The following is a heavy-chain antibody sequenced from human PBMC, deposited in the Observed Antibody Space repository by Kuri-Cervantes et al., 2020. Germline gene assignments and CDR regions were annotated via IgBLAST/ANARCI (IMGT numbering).Heavy chain of an antibody. V-gene: IGHV1-3*01. CDR1: GYTSTSYA. CDR3: AREGIAVAWYAYYYYGMDV. CDR2: INAGNGNT. D-gene: IGHD6-19*01. J-gene: IGHJ6*02. Sequence: ASVKVSCKASGYTSTSYAMHWVRQAPGQRLEWMGWINAGNGNTKYSQKFQGRVTITRDTSASTAYMELSSLRSEDTAVYYCAREGIAVAWYAYYYYGMDVWGQGTTVTVSS.